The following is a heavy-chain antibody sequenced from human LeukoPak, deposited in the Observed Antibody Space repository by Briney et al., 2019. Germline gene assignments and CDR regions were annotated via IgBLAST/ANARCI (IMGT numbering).Heavy chain of an antibody. CDR1: GYSISSGYY. V-gene: IGHV4-38-2*02. J-gene: IGHJ5*02. CDR2: INHSGST. D-gene: IGHD2/OR15-2a*01. Sequence: PSETLSLTCTVSGYSISSGYYWGWIRQPPGKGLEWIGEINHSGSTNYNPSLKSRVTISVDTSKNQFSLKLSSVTAADTAVYYCARRPGDGRLSGENWFDPWGQGTLVTVSS. CDR3: ARRPGDGRLSGENWFDP.